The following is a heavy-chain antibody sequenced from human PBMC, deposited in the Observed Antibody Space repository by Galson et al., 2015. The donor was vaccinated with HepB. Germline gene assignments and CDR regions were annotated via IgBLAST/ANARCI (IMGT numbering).Heavy chain of an antibody. D-gene: IGHD2-2*01. CDR2: IKQDGSEK. J-gene: IGHJ4*02. CDR1: GFTFSSYW. V-gene: IGHV3-7*03. Sequence: SLRLSCAASGFTFSSYWMSWVRQAPGKGLEWVANIKQDGSEKYYVDSVKGRFTISRDNAKNSLYLQMNSLRAEDTAVYYCARGPLYCSSTSCYWYYFDYWGQGTLVTVSS. CDR3: ARGPLYCSSTSCYWYYFDY.